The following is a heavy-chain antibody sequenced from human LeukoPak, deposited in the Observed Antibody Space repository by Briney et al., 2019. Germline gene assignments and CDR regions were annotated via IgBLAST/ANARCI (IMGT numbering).Heavy chain of an antibody. Sequence: SETLSLTCAVYGTSFSGYYWSWIRQPPGKGLEWIGYIYYSGSTYYNPSLKSRVTISVDTSKNQFSLKLSSVTAADTAVYYCARVGSYYYDYYMDVWGKGTTVTVSS. CDR3: ARVGSYYYDYYMDV. D-gene: IGHD2-21*01. V-gene: IGHV4-30-4*08. CDR2: IYYSGST. J-gene: IGHJ6*03. CDR1: GTSFSGYY.